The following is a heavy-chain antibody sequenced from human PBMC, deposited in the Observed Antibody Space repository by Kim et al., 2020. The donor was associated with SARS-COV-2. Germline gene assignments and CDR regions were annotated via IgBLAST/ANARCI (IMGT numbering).Heavy chain of an antibody. CDR2: INHSGST. Sequence: SETLSLTCAVYGGSFSGYYWSWIRQPPGKGLEWIGEINHSGSTNYNPSLKSRVTISVDTSKNQFSLKLSSVTAADTAVYYCARGGYYDKADYWGQGTLVT. CDR3: ARGGYYDKADY. CDR1: GGSFSGYY. J-gene: IGHJ4*02. V-gene: IGHV4-34*01. D-gene: IGHD3-22*01.